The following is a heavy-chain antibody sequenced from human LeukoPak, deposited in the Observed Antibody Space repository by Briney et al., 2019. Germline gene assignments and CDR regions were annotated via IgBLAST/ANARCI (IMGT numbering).Heavy chain of an antibody. CDR3: AKSVVSPARERFDP. V-gene: IGHV4-30-2*01. J-gene: IGHJ5*02. CDR1: GGSISSGGYY. D-gene: IGHD2-2*01. Sequence: PSETLSLTCTVSGGSISSGGYYWSWIRQPPGKGLEWIGYIYHSGSTYYNPSLKSRVTISVDRSKNQFSLKLSSVTAADTAVYYCAKSVVSPARERFDPWGQGTLVTVSS. CDR2: IYHSGST.